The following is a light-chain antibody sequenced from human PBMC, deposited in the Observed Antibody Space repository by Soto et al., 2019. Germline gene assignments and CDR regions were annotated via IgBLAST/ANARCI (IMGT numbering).Light chain of an antibody. CDR1: QSISSW. V-gene: IGKV1-5*03. CDR2: KAS. Sequence: DIQMTQSPSTLSASVGDRVTITCRASQSISSWLAWYQQKPGKAPKLLIYKASSLESGVPSRFSGSGSGTEFTLTISSLQPDDFATYYCQQYNSYPLTCVPGTKVDIK. J-gene: IGKJ3*01. CDR3: QQYNSYPLT.